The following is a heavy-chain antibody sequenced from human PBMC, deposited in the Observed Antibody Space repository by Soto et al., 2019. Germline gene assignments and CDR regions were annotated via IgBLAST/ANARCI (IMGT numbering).Heavy chain of an antibody. D-gene: IGHD4-4*01. J-gene: IGHJ4*02. Sequence: EVQLVQSGGGLVQPGGSLRLSCVGSGFTFTDFYMNWVRQAPGKGQKWVANIRPDGTETYSVEPVRVRFATSRDNAKNCLFLQMISLSADATVLYYGAGWGGHDYNYWGQGSLVTVSS. CDR2: IRPDGTET. CDR3: AGWGGHDYNY. V-gene: IGHV3-7*03. CDR1: GFTFTDFY.